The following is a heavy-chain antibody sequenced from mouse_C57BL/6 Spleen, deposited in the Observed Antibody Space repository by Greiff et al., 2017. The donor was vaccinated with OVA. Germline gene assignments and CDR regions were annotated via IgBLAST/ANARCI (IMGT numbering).Heavy chain of an antibody. Sequence: VKLQQSGPGLVQPSQSLSITCTVSGFSLTSYGVHWVRQSPGKGLEWLGVIWRGGSTDYNAAFMSRLSITKDNSKSQVFFKMNSLQADDTAIYYCAKNYDYDEGMDYWGQGTSVTVSS. J-gene: IGHJ4*01. V-gene: IGHV2-5*01. CDR3: AKNYDYDEGMDY. CDR1: GFSLTSYG. CDR2: IWRGGST. D-gene: IGHD2-4*01.